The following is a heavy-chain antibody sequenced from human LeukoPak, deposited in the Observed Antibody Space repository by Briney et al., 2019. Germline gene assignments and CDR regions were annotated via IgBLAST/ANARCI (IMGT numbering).Heavy chain of an antibody. D-gene: IGHD4-17*01. J-gene: IGHJ4*02. V-gene: IGHV3-21*01. CDR2: ISSSSSYI. Sequence: GGSLRLSCAASGFTFSSYSMNWVRQAPGKGLEWVSSISSSSSYIYYADSVKGRFTISRDNAKNSLYLHVNSLRAEDTAVYYCASIGTVTTSDYWGQGTLVTVSS. CDR1: GFTFSSYS. CDR3: ASIGTVTTSDY.